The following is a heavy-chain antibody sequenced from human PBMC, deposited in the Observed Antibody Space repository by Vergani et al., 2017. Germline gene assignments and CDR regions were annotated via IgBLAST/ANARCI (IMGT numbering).Heavy chain of an antibody. CDR3: AREQVVVVPAAIHWRWFDP. D-gene: IGHD2-2*02. V-gene: IGHV4-31*03. J-gene: IGHJ5*02. Sequence: QVQLQESGPGLVKPSQTLSLTCSVSGDSISSGVYYWNWIRQHPGKGLEWIGYIYSTGSTHHNPSLRRRINMSVDTSKNQFSLKLSSVTAADTAVYYCAREQVVVVPAAIHWRWFDPWGQGTLVTVSS. CDR2: IYSTGST. CDR1: GDSISSGVYY.